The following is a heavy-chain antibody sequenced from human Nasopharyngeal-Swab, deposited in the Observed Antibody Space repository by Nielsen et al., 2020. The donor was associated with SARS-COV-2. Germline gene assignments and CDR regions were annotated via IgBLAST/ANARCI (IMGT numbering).Heavy chain of an antibody. V-gene: IGHV3-53*01. CDR3: ARDRGFDGYYYMDV. J-gene: IGHJ6*03. D-gene: IGHD3-10*01. Sequence: GESLKISCAASGFSISSAYMSWVRQAPGKGLEWVSLISTGGTTSYADSVKGRFTISRDISKNTLYLQMNSLRAEDTAVYYCARDRGFDGYYYMDVWGKGTTVTVSS. CDR2: ISTGGTT. CDR1: GFSISSAY.